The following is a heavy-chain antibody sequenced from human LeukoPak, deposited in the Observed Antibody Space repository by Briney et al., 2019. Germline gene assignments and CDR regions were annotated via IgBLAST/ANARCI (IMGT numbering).Heavy chain of an antibody. CDR3: VRRRAGPVSYGSGNKTPYYFDY. CDR2: ISADNGNT. V-gene: IGHV1-18*04. CDR1: GYTFSSYS. D-gene: IGHD3-10*01. J-gene: IGHJ4*02. Sequence: GASVKVSCKASGYTFSSYSISWVRQAPGQGLEWMGWISADNGNTKYTQKLQGRVTVTTDTSTSTAYMELRSLRSDDTAVYYCVRRRAGPVSYGSGNKTPYYFDYWGQGTLVTVSS.